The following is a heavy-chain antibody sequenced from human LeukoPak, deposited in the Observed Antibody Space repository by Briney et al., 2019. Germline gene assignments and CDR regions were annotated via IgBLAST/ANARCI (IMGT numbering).Heavy chain of an antibody. D-gene: IGHD6-13*01. V-gene: IGHV3-74*03. CDR3: VGSSSFDY. CDR2: INTDGSST. J-gene: IGHJ4*02. CDR1: GLTFSRYW. Sequence: GGSLRLSCAASGLTFSRYWMHWVRQAPGKGLVWVSRINTDGSSTTYADSVEGRFTISKDSAKNTLYLQMNSLRAEDTAVYYCVGSSSFDYWGQGTLVTVSS.